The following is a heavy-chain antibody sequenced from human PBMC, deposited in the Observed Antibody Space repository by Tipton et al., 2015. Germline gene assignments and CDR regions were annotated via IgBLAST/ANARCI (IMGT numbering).Heavy chain of an antibody. J-gene: IGHJ4*02. V-gene: IGHV4-59*01. CDR1: SDSISKYY. CDR3: ARDAWAGESRGICYIY. Sequence: TLSLTCSVSSDSISKYYWSWIRQPPGKELEWIGYIQYSGSTNYNPSLKSRVTISVDTSKNEFSLKLRSVTAADTAVYFCARDAWAGESRGICYIYWGQGTLVRASS. D-gene: IGHD2-15*01. CDR2: IQYSGST.